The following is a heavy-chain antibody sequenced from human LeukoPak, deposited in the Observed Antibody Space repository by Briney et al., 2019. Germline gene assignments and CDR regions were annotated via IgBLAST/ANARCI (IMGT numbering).Heavy chain of an antibody. CDR3: ARFVGITMVRGPMAFDP. V-gene: IGHV1-2*02. D-gene: IGHD3-10*01. Sequence: ASVKVSCKASGYTFTGYYMHWVRQAPGQGLEWMGWINPNSGGTNYAQKFQGRVTMTRDTSISTAYMELSRLRSDDTAVYYCARFVGITMVRGPMAFDPWGQGTLVTVSS. J-gene: IGHJ5*02. CDR2: INPNSGGT. CDR1: GYTFTGYY.